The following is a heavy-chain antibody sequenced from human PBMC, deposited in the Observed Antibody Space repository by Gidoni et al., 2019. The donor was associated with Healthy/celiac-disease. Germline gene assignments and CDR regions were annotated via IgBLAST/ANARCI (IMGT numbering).Heavy chain of an antibody. V-gene: IGHV3-15*01. CDR1: GFTFSNAW. Sequence: EVQLVESGGGLVKPGGSLRLSCAASGFTFSNAWMSWVRQAPGKGLEWVGRIKSKTDGGTTDYAAPVKGRFTISRDDSKNTLYLQMNSLKTEDTAVYYCTTEMKTYYYDSSGYVRSFDIWGQGTMVTVSS. CDR2: IKSKTDGGTT. D-gene: IGHD3-22*01. CDR3: TTEMKTYYYDSSGYVRSFDI. J-gene: IGHJ3*02.